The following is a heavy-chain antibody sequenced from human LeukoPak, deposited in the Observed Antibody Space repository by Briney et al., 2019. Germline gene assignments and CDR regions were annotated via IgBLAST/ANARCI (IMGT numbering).Heavy chain of an antibody. V-gene: IGHV3-13*01. J-gene: IGHJ6*02. CDR3: TRGLIAAAGSFGGYYYYGMDV. Sequence: GGSLRLSCAASGFTFSSYDMHWVRQATGKGLEWVSAIGTAGDTYYPGSVKGRFTISRENAKSSLYLQMNSLRAGDTAVYYCTRGLIAAAGSFGGYYYYGMDVWGQGTTVTVSS. CDR2: IGTAGDT. D-gene: IGHD6-13*01. CDR1: GFTFSSYD.